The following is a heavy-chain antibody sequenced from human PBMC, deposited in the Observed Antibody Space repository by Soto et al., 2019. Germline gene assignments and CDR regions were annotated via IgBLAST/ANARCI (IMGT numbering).Heavy chain of an antibody. V-gene: IGHV4-59*01. CDR2: IYYSGST. CDR1: GDSISSYY. CDR3: ASSNIAAAGFYYYGMDV. D-gene: IGHD6-13*01. J-gene: IGHJ6*02. Sequence: PSETLSLTCTVSGDSISSYYWSWIRQPPGKGLEWIGYIYYSGSTNYNPSLKSRVTISVDTSKNQFSLNLSSVTAADTAVYYCASSNIAAAGFYYYGMDVGGRGTRFTVSS.